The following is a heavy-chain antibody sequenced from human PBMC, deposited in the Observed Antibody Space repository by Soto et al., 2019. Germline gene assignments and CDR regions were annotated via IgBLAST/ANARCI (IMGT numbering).Heavy chain of an antibody. D-gene: IGHD6-6*01. CDR3: ARDLPLEFQQLGNYYYGMDV. CDR1: GFTFSSYS. CDR2: ISSSSSYI. Sequence: GGSLRLSCAASGFTFSSYSMNWVRQAPGKGLEWVSSISSSSSYIYYADSVKGRFTISRDNAKNSLYLQMNSRRAEDTAVYYCARDLPLEFQQLGNYYYGMDVWGQGTTVTVSS. V-gene: IGHV3-21*01. J-gene: IGHJ6*02.